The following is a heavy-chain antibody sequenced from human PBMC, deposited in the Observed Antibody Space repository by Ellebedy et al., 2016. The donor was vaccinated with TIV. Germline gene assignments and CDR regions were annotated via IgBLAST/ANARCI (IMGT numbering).Heavy chain of an antibody. CDR2: IYYSGST. CDR3: ARGGTVAGTEWFDP. V-gene: IGHV4-59*01. J-gene: IGHJ5*02. D-gene: IGHD6-19*01. CDR1: GGTISSYY. Sequence: SETLSLXXTVSGGTISSYYWSWIRQPPGKGLEWIGYIYYSGSTNYNPSLKSRVTISVDTSKNQFSLKLSSVTAADTAVYYCARGGTVAGTEWFDPWGQGTRVTVSS.